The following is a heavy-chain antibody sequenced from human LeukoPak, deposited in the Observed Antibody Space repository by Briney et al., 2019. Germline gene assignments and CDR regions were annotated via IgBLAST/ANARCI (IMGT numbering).Heavy chain of an antibody. V-gene: IGHV1-2*02. CDR3: ARGRAAAGTRWFDP. Sequence: ASVKVSCKASGYTFTGYYMHWVRQAPGQGLEWMGWINPNSGGTNYAQKLQGRVTMTTDTSTSTAYMELRSLRSDDTAVYYCARGRAAAGTRWFDPWGQGTLVTVSS. CDR1: GYTFTGYY. D-gene: IGHD6-13*01. J-gene: IGHJ5*02. CDR2: INPNSGGT.